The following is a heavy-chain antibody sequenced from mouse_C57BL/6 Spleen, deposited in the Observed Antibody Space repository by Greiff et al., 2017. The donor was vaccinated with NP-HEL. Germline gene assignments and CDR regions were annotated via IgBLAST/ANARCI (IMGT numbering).Heavy chain of an antibody. J-gene: IGHJ3*01. CDR1: GFTFSSYA. V-gene: IGHV5-9-1*02. CDR3: TGEGDGYYVFAY. CDR2: ISSGGDYS. D-gene: IGHD2-3*01. Sequence: EVKLVESGEGLVKPGGSLKLSCAASGFTFSSYAMSWVRQTPAKRLEWVAYISSGGDYSYYADTVKGRFTIFRDNARNTRYLQMSSLKSEDTARYYCTGEGDGYYVFAYWGQGTRVAVSA.